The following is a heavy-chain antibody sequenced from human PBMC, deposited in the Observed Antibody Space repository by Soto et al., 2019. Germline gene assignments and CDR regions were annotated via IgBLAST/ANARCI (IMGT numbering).Heavy chain of an antibody. CDR1: GYTFTSYG. D-gene: IGHD6-19*01. CDR2: ISAYNGNT. CDR3: VALAVAGTGPRDFDY. V-gene: IGHV1-18*01. Sequence: GASVKVSCKASGYTFTSYGISWVRQAPGQGLEWMGWISAYNGNTNYAQKLQGRVTMTTDTSTSTAYMELRSLRSDDTAVYYCVALAVAGTGPRDFDYWGQGTLVTVSS. J-gene: IGHJ4*02.